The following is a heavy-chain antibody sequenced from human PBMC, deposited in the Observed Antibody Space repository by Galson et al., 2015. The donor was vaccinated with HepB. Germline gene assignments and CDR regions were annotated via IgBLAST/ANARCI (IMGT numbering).Heavy chain of an antibody. D-gene: IGHD3-10*01. J-gene: IGHJ6*02. V-gene: IGHV3-64*01. CDR2: ISSNGGST. CDR3: ARDPGIWFGEFVDYYYGMDV. CDR1: GFTFSSYA. Sequence: SGAEVKKPGESLRLSCAASGFTFSSYAMHWVRQAPGKGLEYVSAISSNGGSTYYANSVKGRFTISRDNSKNTLYLQMGSLRAEDMAVYYCARDPGIWFGEFVDYYYGMDVWGQGTTVTVSS.